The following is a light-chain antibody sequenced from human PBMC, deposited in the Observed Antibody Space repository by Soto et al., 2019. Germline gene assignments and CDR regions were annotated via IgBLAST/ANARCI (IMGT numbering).Light chain of an antibody. CDR2: RNN. CDR1: SSNTGSNS. CDR3: ASWDGSLNRSV. Sequence: QSVLSQPPSASGTPGQTVTISCSGSSSNTGSNSVDWYQQLPGTAPKLLIYRNNQRPSGVPDRCSGSKSGTSASLAISGLQSEDEADYYCASWDGSLNRSVFGGGTELTVL. J-gene: IGLJ2*01. V-gene: IGLV1-44*01.